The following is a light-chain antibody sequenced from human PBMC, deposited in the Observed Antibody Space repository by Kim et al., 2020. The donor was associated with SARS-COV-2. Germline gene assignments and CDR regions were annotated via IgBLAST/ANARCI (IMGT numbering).Light chain of an antibody. CDR3: SSFTTSDTEI. J-gene: IGLJ2*01. Sequence: QANTVTWTGARSDVGSYNNVSWYQQHPGKVPKVLIYERASRTSVASPLFSGSSSDNTASLTSTGHQADDEAYYYCSSFTTSDTEIFGGGTQLTVL. V-gene: IGLV2-14*01. CDR1: RSDVGSYNN. CDR2: ERA.